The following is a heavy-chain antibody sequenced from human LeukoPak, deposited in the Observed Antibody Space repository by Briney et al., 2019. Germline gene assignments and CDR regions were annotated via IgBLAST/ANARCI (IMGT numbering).Heavy chain of an antibody. D-gene: IGHD3-10*01. V-gene: IGHV1-46*01. CDR1: GYTFTSYY. CDR2: INPSGGST. J-gene: IGHJ6*02. Sequence: ASVKVSCKASGYTFTSYYMHWVRQAPGQGLEWMGIINPSGGSTSYAQKFQGRVTMTRDTSTSTVYMELSSLRSEDTAVYYCATYYGSGSYYNYYYYYGTDVWGQGTTVTVSS. CDR3: ATYYGSGSYYNYYYYYGTDV.